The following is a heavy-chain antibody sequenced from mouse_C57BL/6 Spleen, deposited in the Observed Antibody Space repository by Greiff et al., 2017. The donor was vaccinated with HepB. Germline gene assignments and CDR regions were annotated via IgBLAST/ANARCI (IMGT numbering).Heavy chain of an antibody. D-gene: IGHD2-4*01. J-gene: IGHJ4*01. CDR1: GYSITSGYY. CDR3: ARDALYYDGAMDY. CDR2: ISYDGSN. V-gene: IGHV3-6*01. Sequence: EVQLVESGPGLVKPSQSLSLTCSVTGYSITSGYYWNWIRQFPGNKLEWMGYISYDGSNNYNPSLKNRISITRDTSKNQFFLKLNSVTTEDTATYYCARDALYYDGAMDYWGQGTSVTVSS.